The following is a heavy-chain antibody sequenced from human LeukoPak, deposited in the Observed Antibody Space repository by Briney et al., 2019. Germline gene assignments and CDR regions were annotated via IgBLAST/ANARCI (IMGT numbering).Heavy chain of an antibody. V-gene: IGHV4-34*01. D-gene: IGHD5-12*01. CDR3: ARWGEVATTGPSLFFQH. CDR1: GGTFSGYY. CDR2: INHSGST. Sequence: SETLSLTCAVYGGTFSGYYWSWIRQPPGKGLEWIGEINHSGSTNYNPSLKSRVTISVDTSKNQFSLKLSSVTAADTAVYYCARWGEVATTGPSLFFQHWGQGTLVTVSS. J-gene: IGHJ1*01.